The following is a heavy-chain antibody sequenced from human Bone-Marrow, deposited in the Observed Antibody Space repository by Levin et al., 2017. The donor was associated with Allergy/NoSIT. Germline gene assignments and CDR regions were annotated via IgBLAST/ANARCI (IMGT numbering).Heavy chain of an antibody. D-gene: IGHD2-2*01. Sequence: GGSLRLSCKGSGYSFTSYWIGWVRQMPGKGLEWMGIISPGDSDTRYTPSFQGQVTISADKAISTAYLQWSSLKAADTAMYYCARGDRSSTSCQKTRCDPWGQGTLVTVS. V-gene: IGHV5-51*01. CDR3: ARGDRSSTSCQKTRCDP. J-gene: IGHJ5*02. CDR1: GYSFTSYW. CDR2: ISPGDSDT.